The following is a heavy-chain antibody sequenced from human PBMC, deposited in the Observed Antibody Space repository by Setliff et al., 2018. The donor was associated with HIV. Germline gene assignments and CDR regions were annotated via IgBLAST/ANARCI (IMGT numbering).Heavy chain of an antibody. J-gene: IGHJ6*03. D-gene: IGHD5-18*01. CDR1: GYTFINFG. CDR2: ISGYNGNT. Sequence: ASVKVSCKASGYTFINFGITWVRQAPGQGLEWVGYISGYNGNTKYAQNVQGRVTMTTDTSTSTACMELRSLRYDGTAVYYCARDPRSGYDSDTAMVTVYYYYMDVWGKGTTVTVSS. CDR3: ARDPRSGYDSDTAMVTVYYYYMDV. V-gene: IGHV1-18*04.